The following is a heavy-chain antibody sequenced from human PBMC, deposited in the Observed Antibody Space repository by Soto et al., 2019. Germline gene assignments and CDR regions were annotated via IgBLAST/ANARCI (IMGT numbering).Heavy chain of an antibody. J-gene: IGHJ4*01. CDR1: GGTFSSYT. Sequence: SVKVSCKASGGTFSSYTISWVRQAPGQGLEWMGRIIPILGIANYAQKFQGRVTITADKSTSTAYMELSSLRSEDTAVYYCASQRGVTMVRGVIITGYYFDYWG. D-gene: IGHD3-10*01. V-gene: IGHV1-69*02. CDR2: IIPILGIA. CDR3: ASQRGVTMVRGVIITGYYFDY.